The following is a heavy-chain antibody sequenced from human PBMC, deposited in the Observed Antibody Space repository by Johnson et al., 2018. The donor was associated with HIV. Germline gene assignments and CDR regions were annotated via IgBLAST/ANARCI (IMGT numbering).Heavy chain of an antibody. CDR1: GFTFSSYA. V-gene: IGHV3-30*04. D-gene: IGHD1-26*01. Sequence: VQLVESGGGVVQPGRSLRLSCAASGFTFSSYAMHWVRQAPAKGLQWVAVISYDGSDKYYADSVKGRFTISRDNAKNSLYLQMNSLRVEDTALYYCVRVGGNGNYFFDPFDMWGQGTMVTVSS. CDR2: ISYDGSDK. CDR3: VRVGGNGNYFFDPFDM. J-gene: IGHJ3*02.